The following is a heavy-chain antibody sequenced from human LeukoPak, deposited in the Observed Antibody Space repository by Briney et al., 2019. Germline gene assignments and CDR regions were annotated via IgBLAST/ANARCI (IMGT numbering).Heavy chain of an antibody. CDR3: AKGFKNYDILTGSQDY. Sequence: GGSLRLSCAASGFTFSSYSMHWVRQAPGNGLEWVAFIRYDGSNKYYADSVKDRFTISRDNSKNTLYLQMNSLRAEDTAVYYCAKGFKNYDILTGSQDYWGQGTLVTVSS. J-gene: IGHJ4*02. D-gene: IGHD3-9*01. CDR2: IRYDGSNK. CDR1: GFTFSSYS. V-gene: IGHV3-30*02.